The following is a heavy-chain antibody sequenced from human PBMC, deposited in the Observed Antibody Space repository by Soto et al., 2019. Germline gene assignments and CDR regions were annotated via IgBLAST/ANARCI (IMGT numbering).Heavy chain of an antibody. J-gene: IGHJ4*02. CDR3: ARDWSYSGFEDF. Sequence: GGSLRLSCAASGFTFSSYAMSWVRQAPGKGLEWVANINQDGSEINFVDSVKGRFTISRDNAKNLLYLQMNSLRVEDTAVYYCARDWSYSGFEDFWGQGTQVTVSS. V-gene: IGHV3-7*03. CDR2: INQDGSEI. CDR1: GFTFSSYA. D-gene: IGHD5-12*01.